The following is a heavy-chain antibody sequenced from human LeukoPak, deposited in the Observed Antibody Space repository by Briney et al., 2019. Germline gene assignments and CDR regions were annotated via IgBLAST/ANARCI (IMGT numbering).Heavy chain of an antibody. Sequence: PGGSLRLSCAASGFTFSSYGMHWVRQAPGKGLEWVAFIRYDGSNKYYADSVKGRFTISRDNSKNTPYLQMNSLRAEDTAVYYCASLGNCSGGSCYPSRANYFDYWGQGTLVTVSS. CDR1: GFTFSSYG. V-gene: IGHV3-30*02. CDR2: IRYDGSNK. CDR3: ASLGNCSGGSCYPSRANYFDY. J-gene: IGHJ4*02. D-gene: IGHD2-15*01.